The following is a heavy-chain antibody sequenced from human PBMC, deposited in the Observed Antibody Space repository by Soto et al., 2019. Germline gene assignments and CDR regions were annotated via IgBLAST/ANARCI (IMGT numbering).Heavy chain of an antibody. CDR2: IDPTDSDT. J-gene: IGHJ5*02. V-gene: IGHV5-10-1*01. CDR1: GYSFTTYW. CDR3: ATHDAHVDRRWFDP. Sequence: GESLKISCKGSGYSFTTYWISWVRQMPGNGLEWMGRIDPTDSDTYYSPSFQGHVTFSADKSISTVYLQWSSLKASDTAMYYCATHDAHVDRRWFDPWGQGTLVTVSS. D-gene: IGHD2-15*01.